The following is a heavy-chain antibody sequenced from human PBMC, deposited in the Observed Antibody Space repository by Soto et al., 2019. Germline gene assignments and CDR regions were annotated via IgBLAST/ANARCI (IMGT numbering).Heavy chain of an antibody. CDR1: GFTFSSYW. CDR2: INSDGSST. Sequence: GGSLRLSCAASGFTFSSYWMHWVRQAPGKGLVWVSRINSDGSSTSYADSVKGRFTISRDNAKNTLYLQMNSLRAEDTAVYYCARDRGYCSGGSCYRPMDAFDIWGQGTMVTVSS. V-gene: IGHV3-74*01. D-gene: IGHD2-15*01. J-gene: IGHJ3*02. CDR3: ARDRGYCSGGSCYRPMDAFDI.